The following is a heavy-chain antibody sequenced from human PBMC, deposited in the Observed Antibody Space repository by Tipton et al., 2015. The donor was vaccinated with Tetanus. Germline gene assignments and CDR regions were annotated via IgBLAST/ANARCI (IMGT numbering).Heavy chain of an antibody. CDR1: GFTFGRFG. D-gene: IGHD2/OR15-2a*01. J-gene: IGHJ4*02. V-gene: IGHV3-30*03. CDR2: ISYDGGNK. Sequence: SLRLSCEASGFTFGRFGMHWVRQAPGKGLEWVAVISYDGGNKFYADSVQGRFTISRDNSKNTFYLEMHSLRSEDTAVYFCARANFDFPKKGPFDYWGQGTLVTVSS. CDR3: ARANFDFPKKGPFDY.